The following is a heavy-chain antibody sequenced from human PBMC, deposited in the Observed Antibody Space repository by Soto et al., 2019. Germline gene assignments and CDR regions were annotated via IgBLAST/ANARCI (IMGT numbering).Heavy chain of an antibody. CDR1: GGSISSGGYY. CDR3: ARSVFWYYYDSSGTYYFDY. D-gene: IGHD3-22*01. V-gene: IGHV4-31*03. CDR2: IYYSGST. Sequence: SETLSLTCTVSGGSISSGGYYWSWIRQHPGKGLEWIGYIYYSGSTYYNPSLKSRVTISVDTSKNQFSLKLSSVTAADTAVYYCARSVFWYYYDSSGTYYFDYWGQGTLVTVSS. J-gene: IGHJ4*02.